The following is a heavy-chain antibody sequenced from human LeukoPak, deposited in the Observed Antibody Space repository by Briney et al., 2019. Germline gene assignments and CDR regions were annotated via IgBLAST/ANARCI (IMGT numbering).Heavy chain of an antibody. J-gene: IGHJ3*02. V-gene: IGHV3-21*01. D-gene: IGHD2-8*01. CDR1: GFTFSSYS. Sequence: GGSLRLSCAASGFTFSSYSMNWVRQAPGKGLEWVSSISSSSSYIYYADSVKGRFTISRDNAKNSLYLQMNSLRAEDTAVYYCAGDGVLDGVWPYDAFDIWGQGTMVTVSS. CDR3: AGDGVLDGVWPYDAFDI. CDR2: ISSSSSYI.